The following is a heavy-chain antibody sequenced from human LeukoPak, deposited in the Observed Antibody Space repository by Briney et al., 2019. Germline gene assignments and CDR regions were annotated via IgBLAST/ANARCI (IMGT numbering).Heavy chain of an antibody. J-gene: IGHJ4*02. D-gene: IGHD5-24*01. CDR2: ISSSSSYI. CDR1: GFTFSSYS. CDR3: ARDRGMATMEAIDY. Sequence: GGSLRLSSAASGFTFSSYSMNWVRQAPGKGLEWVSSISSSSSYIYYADSVKGRFTISRDNAKNSLYLQMNSLRAEDTAVYYCARDRGMATMEAIDYWGQGTLVTVSS. V-gene: IGHV3-21*01.